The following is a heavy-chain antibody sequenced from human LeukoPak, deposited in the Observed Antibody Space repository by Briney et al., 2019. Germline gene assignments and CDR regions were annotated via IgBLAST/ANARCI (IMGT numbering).Heavy chain of an antibody. V-gene: IGHV4-39*01. CDR2: IYFSGGT. J-gene: IGHJ4*02. Sequence: SETLSLTCTVSGGSISSYYWGWIRQPPGKRLEWIGSIYFSGGTYYNPSLKSRVTVSVDTSNNQFSLNLSSVTAADTGVYYCASIRGSYSIDYWGQGTLVTVSS. CDR1: GGSISSYY. D-gene: IGHD1-26*01. CDR3: ASIRGSYSIDY.